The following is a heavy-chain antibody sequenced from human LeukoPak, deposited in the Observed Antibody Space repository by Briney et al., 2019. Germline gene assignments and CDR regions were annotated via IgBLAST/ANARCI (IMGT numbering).Heavy chain of an antibody. D-gene: IGHD3-10*01. CDR1: GFTFSNYA. Sequence: GGSLRLSCAASGFTFSNYAMSWVRQAPGKGLEWVSAIGVNTYYIDSVKGRFTISRDNAKNSLYLQMNSLRAEDTAVYYCARDRGFGQADVWGKGTTVTVSS. CDR3: ARDRGFGQADV. CDR2: IGVNT. J-gene: IGHJ6*04. V-gene: IGHV3-23*01.